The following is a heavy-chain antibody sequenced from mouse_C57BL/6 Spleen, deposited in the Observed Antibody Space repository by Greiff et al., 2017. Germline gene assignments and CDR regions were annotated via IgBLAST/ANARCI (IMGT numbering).Heavy chain of an antibody. D-gene: IGHD1-1*01. J-gene: IGHJ4*01. CDR2: ISSGGDYI. Sequence: DVQLVESGEGLVKPGGSLKLSCAASGFTFSSYAMSWVRQTPEKRLEWVAYISSGGDYIYYADTVKGRLTISRDNARNTLYLRMSSLKSEDTAMYSCTRGSYYGSSYAMDYWGQGTSVTVSS. V-gene: IGHV5-9-1*02. CDR1: GFTFSSYA. CDR3: TRGSYYGSSYAMDY.